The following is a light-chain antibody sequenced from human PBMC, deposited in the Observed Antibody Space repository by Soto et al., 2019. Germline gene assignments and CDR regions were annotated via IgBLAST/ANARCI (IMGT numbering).Light chain of an antibody. Sequence: DIQMTQSPSSLSASVGDRVTITCRASQSISTYLNWYQQKPGKAPNLLIFAASSLQSGVPSRLSGSGSGTDFTLTISSLQPDDFATYYCQQYNSYSPTFGQGTKVDIK. CDR2: AAS. J-gene: IGKJ1*01. CDR1: QSISTY. CDR3: QQYNSYSPT. V-gene: IGKV1-39*01.